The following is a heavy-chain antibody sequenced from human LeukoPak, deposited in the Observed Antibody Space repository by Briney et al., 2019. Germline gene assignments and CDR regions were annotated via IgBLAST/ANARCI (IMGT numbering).Heavy chain of an antibody. D-gene: IGHD3-3*01. J-gene: IGHJ4*02. Sequence: ASVKVSCKASGYTFTSYGISWVRQAPGQGLEWMGWISAYNGNTNYAQKLQGRVTMTTDTSTSTAYMELRSLRSDDTAVYYCARPIFGVGMGYYFDYRGQGTLVTVSS. V-gene: IGHV1-18*01. CDR1: GYTFTSYG. CDR2: ISAYNGNT. CDR3: ARPIFGVGMGYYFDY.